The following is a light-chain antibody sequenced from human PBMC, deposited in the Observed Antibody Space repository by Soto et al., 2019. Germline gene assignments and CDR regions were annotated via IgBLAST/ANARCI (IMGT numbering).Light chain of an antibody. CDR1: QTISSW. CDR2: KAS. Sequence: DIQMTQSPSTLSGSVGDRVTITCRASQTISSWLAWYQQKPGKAPKLLIYKASTLKSGVPSRVSGSGSGTEFPLTISSLQPDDFATYYWQHYNSYSEAFGQGTKEDLK. J-gene: IGKJ1*01. V-gene: IGKV1-5*03. CDR3: QHYNSYSEA.